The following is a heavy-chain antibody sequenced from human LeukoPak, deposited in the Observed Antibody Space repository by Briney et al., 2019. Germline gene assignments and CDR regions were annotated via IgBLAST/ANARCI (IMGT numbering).Heavy chain of an antibody. CDR1: GGSIDSYY. Sequence: PSETLSLTCTVSGGSIDSYYWSWIRQPPGKRLEWIGYLYYTGSTNYNPSLKSRVTISFDTSKNLFSLKLSSVTAADTAVYYCARLPYSSSPYYYYYMDVWGKGTTVTVSS. J-gene: IGHJ6*03. D-gene: IGHD6-6*01. CDR3: ARLPYSSSPYYYYYMDV. CDR2: LYYTGST. V-gene: IGHV4-59*12.